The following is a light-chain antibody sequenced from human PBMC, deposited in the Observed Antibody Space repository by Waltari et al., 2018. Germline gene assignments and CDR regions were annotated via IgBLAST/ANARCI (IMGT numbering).Light chain of an antibody. V-gene: IGKV1-NL1*01. CDR3: QQYYERPHT. CDR2: SAS. J-gene: IGKJ2*01. Sequence: DIQMTQSPSSLSASVGDRVTITCRTRQGIGYSVAWYQQKQGKAPRLLVHSASTLHSWVPLRFSGGGSGTQYTLTISSLQPEDCATYYCQQYYERPHTFVQGTRVEI. CDR1: QGIGYS.